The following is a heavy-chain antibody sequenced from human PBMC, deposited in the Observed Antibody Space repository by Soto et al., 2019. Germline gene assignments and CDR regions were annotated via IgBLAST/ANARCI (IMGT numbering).Heavy chain of an antibody. CDR2: SKTKAYGGTI. J-gene: IGHJ6*02. CDR3: ARALGDITVVRGVITSYYYYGMDV. V-gene: IGHV3-15*07. CDR1: GFSFTDAW. Sequence: DVQLMESGGGLVQPGGSLRLSCAASGFSFTDAWMNWVRQGPGKGLEWVGRSKTKAYGGTIAYAAPVKGRFIISRDDSKNTLSLQMNSLKPEDTAVYYCARALGDITVVRGVITSYYYYGMDVWGQGTTVTVSS. D-gene: IGHD3-10*01.